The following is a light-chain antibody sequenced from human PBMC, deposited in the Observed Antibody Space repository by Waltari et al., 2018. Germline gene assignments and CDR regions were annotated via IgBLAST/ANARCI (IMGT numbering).Light chain of an antibody. CDR3: QQYVNLPAT. CDR2: DAS. J-gene: IGKJ1*01. V-gene: IGKV3-20*01. CDR1: QRISRF. Sequence: EIRLTQSQGTLSWSTGERATLTCRASQRISRFLAWYQQKPGQAPRLLIYDASTRATGIPDRFSGSGSGTDFSLTISRLEPEDTAVYYCQQYVNLPATFGQGTKVEIK.